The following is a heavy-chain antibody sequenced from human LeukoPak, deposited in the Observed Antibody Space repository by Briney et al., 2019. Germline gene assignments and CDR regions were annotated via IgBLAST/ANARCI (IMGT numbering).Heavy chain of an antibody. CDR1: GYTFTSYG. J-gene: IGHJ6*02. V-gene: IGHV1-18*01. CDR2: ISAYNGNT. D-gene: IGHD1-26*01. CDR3: ARDREVGAEGHDHYYYGMDV. Sequence: APVKVSCKASGYTFTSYGINWVRQAPGQGLEWMGWISAYNGNTNYAQKLQGRVTMTTDTSTSTAYMELRSLRSDDTAVYYCARDREVGAEGHDHYYYGMDVWGQGTTVTVSS.